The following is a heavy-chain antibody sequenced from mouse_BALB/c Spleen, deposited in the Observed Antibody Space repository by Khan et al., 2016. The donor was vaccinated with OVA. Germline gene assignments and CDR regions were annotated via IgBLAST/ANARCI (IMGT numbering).Heavy chain of an antibody. V-gene: IGHV1S22*01. Sequence: LQQPGSELVRPGASVKLSCKASGYTFTSYWMHWVKQRPEQGLEWIGNIYPGSGSTNYDEKFKSKATLTVDTSSSTAYMQLSSLTSEDSAVYYCTRGEYDGDYWGQGTTLTVSS. CDR3: TRGEYDGDY. CDR1: GYTFTSYW. CDR2: IYPGSGST. J-gene: IGHJ2*01. D-gene: IGHD2-14*01.